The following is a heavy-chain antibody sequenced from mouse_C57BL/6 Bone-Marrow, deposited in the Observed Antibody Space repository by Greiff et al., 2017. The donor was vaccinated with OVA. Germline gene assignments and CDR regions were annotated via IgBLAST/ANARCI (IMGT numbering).Heavy chain of an antibody. Sequence: VQLQQPGAELVKPGASVKLSCKASGYTFTSYWMHWVKQRPGRGLEWIGRIDPNSGGTKYNEKFKSKATRTVDKPSSTAYMQLSSLTSEDSAVYYCASPMTTVVEGYFEVWGTGTTVTVSS. V-gene: IGHV1-72*01. J-gene: IGHJ1*03. CDR1: GYTFTSYW. D-gene: IGHD1-1*01. CDR3: ASPMTTVVEGYFEV. CDR2: IDPNSGGT.